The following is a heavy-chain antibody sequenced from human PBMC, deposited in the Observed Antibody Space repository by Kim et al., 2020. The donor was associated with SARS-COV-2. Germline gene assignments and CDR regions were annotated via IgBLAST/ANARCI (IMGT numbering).Heavy chain of an antibody. V-gene: IGHV4-34*01. CDR1: GGSFSGYY. Sequence: SETLSLTCAVYGGSFSGYYWSWIRQPPGKGLEWIGEINHSGSTNYNPSLKSRVTISVDTSKNQFSLKLSSVTAADTAVYYCARGLGTYYYDSSGYRWGQG. J-gene: IGHJ5*02. CDR3: ARGLGTYYYDSSGYR. CDR2: INHSGST. D-gene: IGHD3-22*01.